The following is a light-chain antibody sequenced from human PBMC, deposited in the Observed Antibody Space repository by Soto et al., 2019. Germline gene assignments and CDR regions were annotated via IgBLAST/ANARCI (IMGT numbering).Light chain of an antibody. CDR2: DGY. Sequence: DIQMTQSPSSLSASIGDRVTISCHASEDISHYVNWYQQQPGKAPKLLIYDGYELQTGVPSRFSGSGSKTDFYLTIRSLRPEDFASYYCQQYDNIRVTFGPGTRVDLK. V-gene: IGKV1-33*01. CDR1: EDISHY. CDR3: QQYDNIRVT. J-gene: IGKJ3*01.